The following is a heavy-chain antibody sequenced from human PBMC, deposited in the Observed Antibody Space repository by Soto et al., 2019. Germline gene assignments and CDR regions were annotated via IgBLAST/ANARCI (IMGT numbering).Heavy chain of an antibody. Sequence: QVQLLQSGAEVKKPGSSVKVSCKASGGTFSSYAISWVRQAPGQGLEWMGGIIPIFGTANYAQKFQGRVTITADESTSTAYMELSSQRSEDTDVYYCARGGIVLMLYGSDEAPFDYWGQGTLVTVSS. CDR2: IIPIFGTA. CDR3: ARGGIVLMLYGSDEAPFDY. D-gene: IGHD2-8*01. J-gene: IGHJ4*02. CDR1: GGTFSSYA. V-gene: IGHV1-69*01.